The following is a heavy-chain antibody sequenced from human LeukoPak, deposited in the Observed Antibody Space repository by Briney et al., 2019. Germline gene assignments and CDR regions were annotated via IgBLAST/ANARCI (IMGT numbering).Heavy chain of an antibody. CDR1: GGSISSYY. Sequence: SETLSLTCTVSGGSISSYYWSWIRQPPGKGLEWIGRIYTSGSTNYNPSLKSRVTISVDTSKNQFSLKLSSVTAADTAVYYCARQSVEQWLGWYFDLWGRGTLVTVSS. D-gene: IGHD6-19*01. V-gene: IGHV4-59*08. J-gene: IGHJ2*01. CDR2: IYTSGST. CDR3: ARQSVEQWLGWYFDL.